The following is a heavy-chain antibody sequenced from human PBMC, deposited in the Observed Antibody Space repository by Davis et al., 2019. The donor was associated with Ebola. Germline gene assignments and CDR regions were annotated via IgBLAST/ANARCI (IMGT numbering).Heavy chain of an antibody. CDR3: ARVVDVYFDY. CDR2: ISYDGSNK. D-gene: IGHD2-21*01. V-gene: IGHV3-30-3*01. CDR1: GFTFSSYA. Sequence: PGGSLRLSCAASGFTFSSYAMHWVRQAPGKGLEWVAVISYDGSNKYYADSVKGRFTISRDNSKNTLYLQMNSLRAEDTAVYYCARVVDVYFDYWGQGTLVTVSS. J-gene: IGHJ4*02.